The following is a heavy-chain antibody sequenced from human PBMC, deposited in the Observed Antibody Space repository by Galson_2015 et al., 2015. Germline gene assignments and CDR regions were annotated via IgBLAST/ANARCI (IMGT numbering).Heavy chain of an antibody. J-gene: IGHJ4*02. CDR3: ARDHCSSTSCYFDY. CDR2: ISSSSSYI. V-gene: IGHV3-21*01. Sequence: SLRLSCATSGITFSNYAMNWVRQAPGKGLEWVSSISSSSSYIYYADSVEGRFTISRDNAKNSLYLQMNSLRDEDTAVYYCARDHCSSTSCYFDYWGQGTPVTVSS. D-gene: IGHD2-2*01. CDR1: GITFSNYA.